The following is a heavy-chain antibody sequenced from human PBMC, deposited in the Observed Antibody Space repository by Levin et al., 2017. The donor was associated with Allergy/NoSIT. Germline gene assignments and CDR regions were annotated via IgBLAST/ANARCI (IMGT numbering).Heavy chain of an antibody. D-gene: IGHD3-16*01. CDR3: ARLSRIRLGDFWGKNWFDP. V-gene: IGHV3-30*03. Sequence: GESLKISCAASGFTFNDYDMHWVRQAPGQGLEWVAVISYDGGNKYYADSVRGRFTISRDNSMNMLYLQMNSLRVEDTAVYSCARLSRIRLGDFWGKNWFDPWGQGVLVTVSS. CDR2: ISYDGGNK. J-gene: IGHJ5*02. CDR1: GFTFNDYD.